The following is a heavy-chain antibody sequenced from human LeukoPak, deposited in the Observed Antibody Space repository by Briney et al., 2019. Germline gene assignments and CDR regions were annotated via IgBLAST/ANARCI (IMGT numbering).Heavy chain of an antibody. CDR2: INHSGIT. Sequence: KASETLSLTCAVYGGSFSYYYWSCIRQPPGKELKWIVEINHSGITNYNPSLKSRVTISADTSKNQFSLQLTSVTAADTAVYYCANPARDFADSGAITWWGQGTLVTVSS. D-gene: IGHD4-17*01. CDR3: ANPARDFADSGAITW. V-gene: IGHV4-34*01. J-gene: IGHJ4*02. CDR1: GGSFSYYY.